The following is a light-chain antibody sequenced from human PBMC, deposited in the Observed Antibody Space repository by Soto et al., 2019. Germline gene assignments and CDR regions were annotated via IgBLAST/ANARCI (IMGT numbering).Light chain of an antibody. CDR1: QGISSY. Sequence: ANRMAQSPSSFSASTGDRVTSTCRASQGISSYLAWYQQKPGKAPKLLIYAASTLQSGVPSRFSGSGSGTDFTLTISCLQSEDFATYYCQQYDSYPRTFGQGTNVEIK. CDR2: AAS. J-gene: IGKJ1*01. V-gene: IGKV1-8*01. CDR3: QQYDSYPRT.